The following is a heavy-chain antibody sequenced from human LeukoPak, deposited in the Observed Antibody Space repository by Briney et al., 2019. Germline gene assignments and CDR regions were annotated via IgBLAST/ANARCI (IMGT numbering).Heavy chain of an antibody. CDR1: GFTFSSNW. V-gene: IGHV3-7*01. CDR2: IKQDGSEK. D-gene: IGHD4-17*01. Sequence: TGGSLRLSCAASGFTFSSNWMSWVRQAPGKGLEWVANIKQDGSEKYYVDSVKGRFTISRDNAKNSLYLQMNSLRAEDTAVYYCARADYGDYAYSYWGQGTLVTVSS. J-gene: IGHJ4*02. CDR3: ARADYGDYAYSY.